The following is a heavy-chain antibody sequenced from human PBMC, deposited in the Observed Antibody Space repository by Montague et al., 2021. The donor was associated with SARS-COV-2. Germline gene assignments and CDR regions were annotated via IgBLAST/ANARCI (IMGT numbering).Heavy chain of an antibody. CDR1: GFTFSSYW. J-gene: IGHJ4*02. CDR2: ISSDGGRR. V-gene: IGHV3-74*01. D-gene: IGHD3-22*01. Sequence: SLRLSCAASGFTFSSYWMYWVRQAPGKGLVWVSHISSDGGRRRYADSVKGRFTISRDNAKNTLYLQMNSLRAEDTAVYYCARDGEIVAVGYYFDSWAQGTLVTASS. CDR3: ARDGEIVAVGYYFDS.